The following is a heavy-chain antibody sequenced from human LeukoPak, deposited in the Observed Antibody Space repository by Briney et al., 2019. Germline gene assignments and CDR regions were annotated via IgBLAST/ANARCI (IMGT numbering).Heavy chain of an antibody. CDR2: LIIGGSII. V-gene: IGHV3-48*03. D-gene: IGHD3-22*01. J-gene: IGHJ6*02. CDR3: ARETAVYDRSGRYYCYYYGMDV. CDR1: RFTFFTYE. Sequence: GGSLRLSCAAPRFTFFTYETNWVRPGLGKGRGRGSYLIIGGSIIYYADSVKGRFTISRDKATNSLYLHMNRPRDADTAVYYSARETAVYDRSGRYYCYYYGMDVWGQGATVTVSS.